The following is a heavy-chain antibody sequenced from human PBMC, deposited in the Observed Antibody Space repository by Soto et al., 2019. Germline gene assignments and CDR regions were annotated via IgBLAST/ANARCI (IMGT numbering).Heavy chain of an antibody. V-gene: IGHV3-48*02. Sequence: EVQLVESGGGLVQPGGSLRLSCAASGFTFDSYSMNWVRQAPGKGLEWVSYIDSSSSNKHYADSVKGRFAISRDNAKNALYLQMSSLRDEDTDVYYCARDDDSAMALNFDYWGQGPRVTVSS. CDR2: IDSSSSNK. CDR3: ARDDDSAMALNFDY. CDR1: GFTFDSYS. J-gene: IGHJ4*02. D-gene: IGHD5-18*01.